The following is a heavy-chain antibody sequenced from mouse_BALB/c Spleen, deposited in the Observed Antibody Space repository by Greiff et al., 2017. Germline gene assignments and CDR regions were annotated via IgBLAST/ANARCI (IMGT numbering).Heavy chain of an antibody. CDR1: GFAFSSYD. V-gene: IGHV5-12-1*01. Sequence: EVKLVESGGGLVKPGGSLKLSCAASGFAFSSYDMSWVRQTPEKRLEWVAYIRSGGGSTYYPDTVKGRCNISRDNAKNTLYLQMSSLKSEDTAMYYCARHGDYGSSYAWFAYWGQGTLVTVSA. J-gene: IGHJ3*01. CDR3: ARHGDYGSSYAWFAY. D-gene: IGHD1-1*01. CDR2: IRSGGGST.